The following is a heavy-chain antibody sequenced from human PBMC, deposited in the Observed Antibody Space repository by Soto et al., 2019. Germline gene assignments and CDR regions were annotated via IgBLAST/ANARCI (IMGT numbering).Heavy chain of an antibody. CDR1: GFSLSTSGVG. Sequence: SGPTLVNPTQTLTLTCTFSGFSLSTSGVGVGWIRQPPGKALEWLALIYWDDDKRYSPSLKSRLTITKDTSKNQVVLTMTNMDPVDTATYYCAHIGDRNPATPYYYGMDVWGQGTTVTVSS. CDR2: IYWDDDK. D-gene: IGHD1-1*01. V-gene: IGHV2-5*02. CDR3: AHIGDRNPATPYYYGMDV. J-gene: IGHJ6*02.